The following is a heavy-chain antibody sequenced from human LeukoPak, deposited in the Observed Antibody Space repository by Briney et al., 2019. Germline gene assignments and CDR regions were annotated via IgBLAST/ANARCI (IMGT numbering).Heavy chain of an antibody. D-gene: IGHD2-2*01. CDR2: IYPGDSDT. J-gene: IGHJ4*02. Sequence: GESLKISCKGSGYSFTSYWIGWVRQMPGKGLEWMGIIYPGDSDTRYSPSFQGQVTISADKSISTAYLQWSSLRASDTAMYYCARAKGCSSTSCFYFDYWGQGTLVTVSS. V-gene: IGHV5-51*01. CDR3: ARAKGCSSTSCFYFDY. CDR1: GYSFTSYW.